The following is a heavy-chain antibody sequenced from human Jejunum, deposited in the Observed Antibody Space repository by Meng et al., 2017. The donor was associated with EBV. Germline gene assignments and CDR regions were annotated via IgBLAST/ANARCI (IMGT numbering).Heavy chain of an antibody. CDR3: ARDGPDYGNYINFDY. CDR1: GYTFTSYG. CDR2: ISAYNGKT. Sequence: QVQLVQSGAEVKKPGASVKVSCKASGYTFTSYGISWVRQAPGQGLEWMAWISAYNGKTNYAQNLQGRVTLTTDTSTTTTCMELRSLRSDDTAVYYCARDGPDYGNYINFDYWGQGTLVTVSS. D-gene: IGHD4-11*01. J-gene: IGHJ4*02. V-gene: IGHV1-18*01.